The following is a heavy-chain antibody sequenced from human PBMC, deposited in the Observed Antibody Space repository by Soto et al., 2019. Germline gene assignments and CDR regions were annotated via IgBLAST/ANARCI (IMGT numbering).Heavy chain of an antibody. D-gene: IGHD3-10*01. Sequence: PGGSLRLSCSASGFTFSNYWMHWVRQGTGKGLVWVAHINIDVTERYYVDSVKGRFTISRDNAKNSLYLQMNSLRAEDTAIYYCAKMGPLWFGESLFDYWGQGTLVTVSS. J-gene: IGHJ4*02. V-gene: IGHV3-7*01. CDR3: AKMGPLWFGESLFDY. CDR1: GFTFSNYW. CDR2: INIDVTER.